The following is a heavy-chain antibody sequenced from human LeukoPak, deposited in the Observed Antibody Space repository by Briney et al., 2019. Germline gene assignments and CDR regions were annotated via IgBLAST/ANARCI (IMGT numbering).Heavy chain of an antibody. CDR1: GFTFSSYA. Sequence: PGGSLRLSCAASGFTFSSYAMSWVRQAPGKGLEGVSAISGSGGSTYYADSVKGRFTISRDNSKNTLYLQMNGLRAEDTAVYYCAKGVAGLYYFDYWGQGTLVTVSS. D-gene: IGHD6-19*01. CDR3: AKGVAGLYYFDY. J-gene: IGHJ4*02. CDR2: ISGSGGST. V-gene: IGHV3-23*01.